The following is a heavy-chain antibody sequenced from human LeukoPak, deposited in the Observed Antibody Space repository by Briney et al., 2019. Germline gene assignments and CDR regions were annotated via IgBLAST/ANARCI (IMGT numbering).Heavy chain of an antibody. CDR3: VKVTAAGFVDH. Sequence: GGSLRLSCAASGFTFDDYAMHWVRQAPGKGLEWVSGIGWNSGGIVYADSVKGRFTISRDNAKNSLYLQMNSLGAEDTAFYYCVKVTAAGFVDHWGQGTLVTVSS. J-gene: IGHJ4*02. V-gene: IGHV3-9*01. CDR1: GFTFDDYA. CDR2: IGWNSGGI. D-gene: IGHD6-13*01.